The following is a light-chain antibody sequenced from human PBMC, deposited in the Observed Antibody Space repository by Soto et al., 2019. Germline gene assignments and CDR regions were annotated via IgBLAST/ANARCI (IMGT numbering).Light chain of an antibody. CDR2: DNN. CDR3: GTWDSSLSAGV. CDR1: SSKIGNNY. J-gene: IGLJ2*01. V-gene: IGLV1-51*01. Sequence: QSVLTQPPSVSAAPGQKVTISCSGRSSKIGNNYVSWYQQLPGTAPKLLIYDNNKRPSGIPDRFSGSKSGTSATLGITGLQTGDEADYYCGTWDSSLSAGVFGGGTQLTV.